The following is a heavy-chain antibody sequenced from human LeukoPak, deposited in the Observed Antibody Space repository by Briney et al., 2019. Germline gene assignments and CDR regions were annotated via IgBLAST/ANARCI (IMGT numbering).Heavy chain of an antibody. D-gene: IGHD3-9*01. J-gene: IGHJ4*02. CDR1: RFTFSNYS. Sequence: GGSLRLSCAASRFTFSNYSMNWVRQAPGKGLEWVSFISSSSSYIYYADSVKGRFTISRDNAKNSLYLQMKSLRVEDTAVYYCARVPDNYDILTGYDTPLGWGQGTLVTVSS. V-gene: IGHV3-21*06. CDR2: ISSSSSYI. CDR3: ARVPDNYDILTGYDTPLG.